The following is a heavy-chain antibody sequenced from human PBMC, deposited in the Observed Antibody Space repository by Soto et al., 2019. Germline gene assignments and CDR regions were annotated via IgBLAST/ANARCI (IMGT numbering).Heavy chain of an antibody. CDR2: INPFDGSR. J-gene: IGHJ4*02. Sequence: QVQLVQSGAGVKKPGASVKVSCKASGYIFTSYYIHWVRQAPGQGLEWMGWINPFDGSRMFAQSFQGRVTMTRDTSTSTVYMEVSCLRSEDTAVYYCTRVDPGETSPFDHWGQGTLVTVSS. V-gene: IGHV1-46*03. CDR1: GYIFTSYY. CDR3: TRVDPGETSPFDH. D-gene: IGHD3-10*01.